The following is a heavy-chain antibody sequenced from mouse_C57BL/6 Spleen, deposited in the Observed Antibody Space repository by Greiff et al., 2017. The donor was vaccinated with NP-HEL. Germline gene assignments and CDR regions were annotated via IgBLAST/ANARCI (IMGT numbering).Heavy chain of an antibody. Sequence: VQLQQSGAELAKPGASVKLSCKASGYTFTSYWMHWVKQRPGQGLEWIGYINPSSGYTKYNQKFKDKATLTADTSSSTAYMQLSRLTYEDSAVYYCARNYYGSSSYYAMDYWGQGTSVTVSS. V-gene: IGHV1-7*01. D-gene: IGHD1-1*01. CDR1: GYTFTSYW. CDR2: INPSSGYT. CDR3: ARNYYGSSSYYAMDY. J-gene: IGHJ4*01.